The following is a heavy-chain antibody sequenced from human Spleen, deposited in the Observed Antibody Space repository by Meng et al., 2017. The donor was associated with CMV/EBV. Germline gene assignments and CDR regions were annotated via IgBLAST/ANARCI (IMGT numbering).Heavy chain of an antibody. J-gene: IGHJ6*02. V-gene: IGHV1-69*10. CDR2: ISPIFAIP. Sequence: SVKVSCKASGGTFSSYAISWVRQAPGQGLEWMGGISPIFAIPKYAQKFQGRVTITADKSTSTAYMDLNSLRSDDTAVYFCAREGCSSSNCYPNSYYYGMDVWGQGTTVTVSS. CDR3: AREGCSSSNCYPNSYYYGMDV. CDR1: GGTFSSYA. D-gene: IGHD2-2*01.